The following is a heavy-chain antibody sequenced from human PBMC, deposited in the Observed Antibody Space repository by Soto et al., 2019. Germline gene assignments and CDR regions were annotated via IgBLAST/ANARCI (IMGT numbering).Heavy chain of an antibody. J-gene: IGHJ6*02. CDR1: GASISSGDHY. CDR3: AREGRGRFLEWFGRYGMDV. V-gene: IGHV4-30-4*01. Sequence: SETLSLTCTVSGASISSGDHYWSWIRQPPGKGLEWIGYIYYSGNTYYNPSLKSRVIISVDTSENQFSLKLNSVTAADTAVYYCAREGRGRFLEWFGRYGMDVWRQGTAVTVPS. D-gene: IGHD3-3*01. CDR2: IYYSGNT.